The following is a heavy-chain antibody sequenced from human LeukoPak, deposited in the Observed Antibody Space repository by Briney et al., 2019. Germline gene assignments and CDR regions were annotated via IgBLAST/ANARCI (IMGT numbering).Heavy chain of an antibody. CDR1: GFTVSINY. CDR3: ARDQERPSSVWASHRDYCCYGMDV. Sequence: GGSLRLSCAPSGFTVSINYMSSVRQAAGKGREWVSEIYSGGSKSYEDSVKGRFTICRVNSKNTLSLQMNSLRAEDTAVNYCARDQERPSSVWASHRDYCCYGMDVWGQGTTVTVSS. V-gene: IGHV3-53*01. CDR2: IYSGGSK. D-gene: IGHD6-25*01. J-gene: IGHJ6*02.